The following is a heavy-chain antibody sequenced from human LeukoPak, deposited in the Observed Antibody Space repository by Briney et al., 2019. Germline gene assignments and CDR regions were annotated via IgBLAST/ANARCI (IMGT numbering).Heavy chain of an antibody. CDR3: ARDAGYSGYDEGYFDY. V-gene: IGHV1-18*04. J-gene: IGHJ4*02. CDR2: ISAYNGNT. CDR1: GYTFTRYG. Sequence: ASVKVSCKASGYTFTRYGISWVRQAPGQGLEWMGWISAYNGNTNYAQKLQGGVTMTTDTSTSTAYMELRSLRSDDTAVYYCARDAGYSGYDEGYFDYWGQGTLVTVSS. D-gene: IGHD5-12*01.